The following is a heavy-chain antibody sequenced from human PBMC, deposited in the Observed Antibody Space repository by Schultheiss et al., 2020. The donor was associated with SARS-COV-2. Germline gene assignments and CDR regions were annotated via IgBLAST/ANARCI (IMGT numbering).Heavy chain of an antibody. J-gene: IGHJ4*02. D-gene: IGHD3-22*01. CDR2: IIPIFGIA. V-gene: IGHV1-69*13. CDR3: AKDTIDYYYDSSGYLDY. Sequence: SVKVSCKASGGTFSSYAISWVRQAPGQGLEWMGGIIPIFGIANYAQKFQGRVTITADESTSTAYMELSSLRSEDTAVYYCAKDTIDYYYDSSGYLDYWGQGTLVTVSS. CDR1: GGTFSSYA.